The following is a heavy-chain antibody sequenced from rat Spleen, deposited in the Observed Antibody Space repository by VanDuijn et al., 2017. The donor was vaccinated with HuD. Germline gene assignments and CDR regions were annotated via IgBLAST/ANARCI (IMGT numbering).Heavy chain of an antibody. Sequence: QVPLKESGPGLVQPSQTLSLTCTVSGFSLSSYHVHWIRQLPGKGLEWMGLMWSDGDTSYNSGLKSRLSISRDTSKSQVFLKMNSLQTEDTATYYCARDGYDGYYHVFDYWGQGVMVTVSS. CDR2: MWSDGDT. J-gene: IGHJ2*01. CDR1: GFSLSSYH. V-gene: IGHV2-32*01. CDR3: ARDGYDGYYHVFDY. D-gene: IGHD1-12*03.